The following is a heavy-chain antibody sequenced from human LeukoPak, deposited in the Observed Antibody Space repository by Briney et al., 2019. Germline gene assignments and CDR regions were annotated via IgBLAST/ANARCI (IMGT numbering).Heavy chain of an antibody. D-gene: IGHD2-15*01. CDR3: ARVKVVGPETVDAFDI. CDR2: ISSSSSYI. J-gene: IGHJ3*02. CDR1: GFTFSSYS. Sequence: GGSLRLSCAASGFTFSSYSMNWVRQAPGKGLEWVSSISSSSSYIYYADSLKGRFTISRDNAKNSLYLQMNSLRAEDTAVYYCARVKVVGPETVDAFDIWGQGTMVTVSS. V-gene: IGHV3-21*01.